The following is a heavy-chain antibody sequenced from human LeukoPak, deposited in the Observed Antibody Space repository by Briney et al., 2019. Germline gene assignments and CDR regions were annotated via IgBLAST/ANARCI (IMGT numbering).Heavy chain of an antibody. V-gene: IGHV1-2*02. CDR2: INPNSGGT. Sequence: ASVKVSCRASGYTFTSYYMHWVRQAPGQGLEWMGWINPNSGGTNFAQKFQGRVSMTRDTSISTAYMELSRLRSDDTAVYYCARELGSGYYRYFDYWGQGTLVTVSS. J-gene: IGHJ4*02. D-gene: IGHD3-22*01. CDR3: ARELGSGYYRYFDY. CDR1: GYTFTSYY.